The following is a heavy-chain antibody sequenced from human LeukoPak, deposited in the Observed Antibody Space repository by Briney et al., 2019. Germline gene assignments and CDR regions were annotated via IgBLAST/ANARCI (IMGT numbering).Heavy chain of an antibody. D-gene: IGHD2-21*01. CDR2: IFYTGST. CDR3: ASLAYYSFDY. J-gene: IGHJ4*02. V-gene: IGHV4-30-4*01. Sequence: SQTLSLTCTVSGGSISSGDYYWSWIRQPPGKGLEWIGYIFYTGSTYYNPSLKSRVTISVDTSKNQFSLRLSSVTAADTAVYYCASLAYYSFDYWGQGALVTVSS. CDR1: GGSISSGDYY.